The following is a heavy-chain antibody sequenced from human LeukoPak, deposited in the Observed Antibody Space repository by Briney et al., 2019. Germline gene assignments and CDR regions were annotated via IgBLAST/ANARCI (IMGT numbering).Heavy chain of an antibody. CDR1: GFTLSSYA. V-gene: IGHV3-23*01. J-gene: IGHJ2*01. Sequence: GGSLRLSCAASGFTLSSYAMSWVRQAPGKGLEWVSAISGGGGSTFYTDSAKGWSTSSIDNSTNTLYLQMSSLRAEDTAVYFCAKSSSGLGLNEYFDLWGRGTLVTASS. CDR3: AKSSSGLGLNEYFDL. CDR2: ISGGGGST. D-gene: IGHD2-8*01.